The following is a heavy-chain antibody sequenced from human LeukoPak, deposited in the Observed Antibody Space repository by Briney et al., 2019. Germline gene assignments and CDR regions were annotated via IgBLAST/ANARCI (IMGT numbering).Heavy chain of an antibody. D-gene: IGHD6-13*01. CDR3: ARGYSSSWYEGWFDP. CDR1: GYTFTSYG. J-gene: IGHJ5*02. V-gene: IGHV1-18*01. Sequence: GASVKVSCKASGYTFTSYGISWVRQAPGQGLEWMGWISAYNGNTNYAQKLQGRVTMTTDTSTSTAYMELRSLRSDDTAVYYCARGYSSSWYEGWFDPWGQGTLVTVSS. CDR2: ISAYNGNT.